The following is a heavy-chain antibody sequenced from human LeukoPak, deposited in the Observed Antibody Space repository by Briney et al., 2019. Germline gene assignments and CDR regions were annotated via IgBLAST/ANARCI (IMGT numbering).Heavy chain of an antibody. V-gene: IGHV1-2*02. Sequence: ASVKVSCKASGYTFTGYYMHWVRQAPGQGLEWMGWINPNSGGTNYAQKFQGRVTMTRDTSISTAYMELRSLRSDDTAVYYCARAGYSSSSFFLDYWGQGTLVTVSS. CDR1: GYTFTGYY. CDR2: INPNSGGT. CDR3: ARAGYSSSSFFLDY. D-gene: IGHD6-6*01. J-gene: IGHJ4*02.